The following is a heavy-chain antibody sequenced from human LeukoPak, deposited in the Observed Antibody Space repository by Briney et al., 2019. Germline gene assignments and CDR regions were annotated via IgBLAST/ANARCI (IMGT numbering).Heavy chain of an antibody. CDR2: INHSGSA. CDR3: HLYYYDTSAYFDY. Sequence: TSETLSLTCTVSGGSISSGAYSWNWIRQPPGKGLEWIGEINHSGSANYNPSLKSRVTISLDTSKNQFSLKLSPVTAADTAIYYCHLYYYDTSAYFDYWGQGTLVTVSS. J-gene: IGHJ4*02. CDR1: GGSISSGAYS. V-gene: IGHV4-39*07. D-gene: IGHD3-22*01.